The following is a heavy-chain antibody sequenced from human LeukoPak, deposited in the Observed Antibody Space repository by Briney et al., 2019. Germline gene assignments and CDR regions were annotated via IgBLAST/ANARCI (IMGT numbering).Heavy chain of an antibody. D-gene: IGHD2-2*01. CDR3: ARERYQLLLNWFDP. V-gene: IGHV1-69*04. J-gene: IGHJ5*02. CDR2: IIPILGIT. CDR1: GGTFSSYA. Sequence: ASVKVSCKASGGTFSSYAISWVRQAPGQGLEWMGRIIPILGITNYAQKFQGRVTITADKSTSTAYMELSSLRSEDTAVYYCARERYQLLLNWFDPWGQGTLVTVSS.